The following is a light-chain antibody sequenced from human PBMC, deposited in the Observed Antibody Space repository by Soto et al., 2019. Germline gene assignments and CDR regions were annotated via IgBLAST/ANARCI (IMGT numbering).Light chain of an antibody. J-gene: IGKJ4*01. CDR2: GAS. CDR3: QQYGNSPA. CDR1: QRVSSSY. Sequence: EIVLTQSPGTLSLSPGERATLSCRASQRVSSSYLAWYQQKPGQDPRLLIYGASSRSTGIPDRFSGSGSGTDFTLTISRLEPEDFAVYYCQQYGNSPAFGGGTKVEIK. V-gene: IGKV3-20*01.